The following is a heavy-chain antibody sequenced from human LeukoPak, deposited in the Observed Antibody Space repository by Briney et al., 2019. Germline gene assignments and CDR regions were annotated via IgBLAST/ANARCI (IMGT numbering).Heavy chain of an antibody. D-gene: IGHD6-19*01. J-gene: IGHJ4*02. CDR2: INHSGST. CDR1: GGSFSGYY. CDR3: AIGYRSFTY. V-gene: IGHV4-34*01. Sequence: SETLSLTCAVYGGSFSGYYWSWIRQPPGKGLEWIGEINHSGSTNYNPSLKSRVTISVDTSKNQFSLKLSSVTAADTAVYYCAIGYRSFTYWGQGTLVTVSS.